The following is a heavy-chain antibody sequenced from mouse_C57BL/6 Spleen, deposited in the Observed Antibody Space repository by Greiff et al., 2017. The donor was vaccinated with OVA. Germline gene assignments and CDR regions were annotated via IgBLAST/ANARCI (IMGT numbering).Heavy chain of an antibody. D-gene: IGHD2-4*01. CDR1: GYTFTDYN. J-gene: IGHJ2*01. Sequence: VQLKESGPELVKPGASVKIPCKASGYTFTDYNMDWVKQSHGKSLEWIGDINPNNGGTIYNQKFKGKATLTVDKSSSTAYMQLRSLTSEDTAVYDCARRGSDYDYRGYYFDYWGQGTTLTVSS. CDR3: ARRGSDYDYRGYYFDY. CDR2: INPNNGGT. V-gene: IGHV1-18*01.